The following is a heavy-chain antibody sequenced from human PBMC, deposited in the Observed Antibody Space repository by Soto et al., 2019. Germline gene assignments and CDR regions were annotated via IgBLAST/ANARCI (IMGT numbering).Heavy chain of an antibody. CDR1: GFTFSSYW. J-gene: IGHJ6*03. CDR2: INSDGSST. V-gene: IGHV3-74*01. Sequence: WGSLRLSCAASGFTFSSYWMHWVRQAPGKGLVWVSRINSDGSSTSYADSVKGRFTISRDNAKNTLYLQMNSLRAEDTAVYYCARDPAPKYYDFWSGYMDVWGKGTTVTVSS. D-gene: IGHD3-3*01. CDR3: ARDPAPKYYDFWSGYMDV.